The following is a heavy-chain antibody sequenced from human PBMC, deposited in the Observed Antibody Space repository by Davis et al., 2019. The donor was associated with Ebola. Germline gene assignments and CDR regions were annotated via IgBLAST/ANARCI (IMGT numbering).Heavy chain of an antibody. Sequence: GSLRLSCAVYGGSFSGYYWSWIRQPPGKGLEWIGEINHSGSTNYNPSLKSRVTISVDTSKNQFSLKLSSVTAADTAVYYCARGRFPRIAAAGIVYFQHWGQGTLVTVSS. CDR3: ARGRFPRIAAAGIVYFQH. V-gene: IGHV4-34*01. J-gene: IGHJ1*01. CDR2: INHSGST. D-gene: IGHD6-13*01. CDR1: GGSFSGYY.